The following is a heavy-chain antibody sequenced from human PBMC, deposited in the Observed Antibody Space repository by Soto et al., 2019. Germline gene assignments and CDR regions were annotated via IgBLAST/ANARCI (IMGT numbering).Heavy chain of an antibody. V-gene: IGHV4-30-4*01. D-gene: IGHD3-22*01. CDR2: VYYSGST. CDR1: GASINNNDYY. CDR3: ARMSYFYDKWYFDL. Sequence: QLQESGPGLVMPSQTLSLTCTVSGASINNNDYYWSWIRQTPGKGLEWIGYVYYSGSTDHIPSLKSRLSMSIDKSQNQFTLKLYSVTAADTATYYCARMSYFYDKWYFDLWGRGTLVTVSS. J-gene: IGHJ2*01.